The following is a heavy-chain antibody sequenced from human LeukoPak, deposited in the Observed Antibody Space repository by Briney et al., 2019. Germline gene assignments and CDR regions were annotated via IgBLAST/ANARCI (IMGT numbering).Heavy chain of an antibody. CDR1: GFTFSSYS. D-gene: IGHD3-3*01. CDR3: ARDWRDWYFDL. J-gene: IGHJ2*01. V-gene: IGHV3-48*01. Sequence: GGSLRLSCAASGFTFSSYSMNWVRQAPGKGLEWVSYISSSSSTIYYADSVKGRFTISRDNAKNSLYLQMNSLRAEDTAVYYCARDWRDWYFDLWGRGTLVTVSS. CDR2: ISSSSSTI.